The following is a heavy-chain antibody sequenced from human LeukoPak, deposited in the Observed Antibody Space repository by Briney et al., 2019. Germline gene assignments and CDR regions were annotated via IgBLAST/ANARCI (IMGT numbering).Heavy chain of an antibody. D-gene: IGHD2-15*01. CDR1: GGSISSSNW. V-gene: IGHV4-4*02. J-gene: IGHJ5*02. Sequence: PSGTMSLTCAVSGGSISSSNWWSRVRPPQGKGLEWIGEIYHSGSTDYNLSLKSRVTISADTNQNQFSLKLSSVTDADTAEYYCARQYCGSGSVYDLAGRFDPGSQGTLVTVSA. CDR3: ARQYCGSGSVYDLAGRFDP. CDR2: IYHSGST.